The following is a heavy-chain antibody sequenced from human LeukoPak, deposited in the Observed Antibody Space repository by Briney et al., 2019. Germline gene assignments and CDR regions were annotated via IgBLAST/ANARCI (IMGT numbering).Heavy chain of an antibody. CDR2: ISSSSSYI. Sequence: PGGSLRLSCAASGFTFSSYSMNWVRQAPGKGLEWVSSISSSSSYIYYADSVKGRFTISRDNAKNSLYPQMYSLRAEDTAVYYCARDPDYDYYFDYWGQGTLVTVSS. CDR1: GFTFSSYS. V-gene: IGHV3-21*01. D-gene: IGHD3-22*01. J-gene: IGHJ4*02. CDR3: ARDPDYDYYFDY.